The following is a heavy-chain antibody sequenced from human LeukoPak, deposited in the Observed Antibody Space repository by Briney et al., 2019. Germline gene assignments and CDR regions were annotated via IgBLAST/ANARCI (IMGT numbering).Heavy chain of an antibody. CDR3: ATVSGGLWDGMDV. V-gene: IGHV4-59*01. CDR2: IYYTGST. D-gene: IGHD2-15*01. CDR1: GGSITSYY. J-gene: IGHJ6*02. Sequence: PSETLSLTCTVSGGSITSYYWSWIRQSPGKGLEWIGYIYYTGSTNYNPSLKTRVTMSVDTSKKQISLKLSSVTAADTAVYYCATVSGGLWDGMDVWGQGTTVTVSS.